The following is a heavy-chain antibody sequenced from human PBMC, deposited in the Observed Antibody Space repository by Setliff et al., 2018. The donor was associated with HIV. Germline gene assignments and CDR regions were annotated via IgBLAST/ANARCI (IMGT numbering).Heavy chain of an antibody. J-gene: IGHJ4*02. CDR2: IIPMFSTV. CDR1: GGTFSTRV. D-gene: IGHD2-15*01. CDR3: ATDDHCSGGSCFLTMDY. V-gene: IGHV1-69*05. Sequence: SVKVSCKASGGTFSTRVISWVRQAPGQGLEWIGGIIPMFSTVNYAKKYQGRVTITTDESTTTAYMELTSLRSEDTAVYYCATDDHCSGGSCFLTMDYWGLGTLVTVSS.